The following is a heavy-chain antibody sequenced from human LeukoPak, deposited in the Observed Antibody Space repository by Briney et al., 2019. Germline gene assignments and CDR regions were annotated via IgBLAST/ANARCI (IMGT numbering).Heavy chain of an antibody. CDR3: ARVGIVATGYAFDI. J-gene: IGHJ3*02. V-gene: IGHV3-21*01. Sequence: GGSLRLSCAASGFTFSSYSMNWVRQAPGKGLEWVSSISSSRTYIYYADSVKGRFTISRDNAKNSLYLQMNSLRVEDTAVYYRARVGIVATGYAFDIWGQGTMVTVSS. D-gene: IGHD5-12*01. CDR1: GFTFSSYS. CDR2: ISSSRTYI.